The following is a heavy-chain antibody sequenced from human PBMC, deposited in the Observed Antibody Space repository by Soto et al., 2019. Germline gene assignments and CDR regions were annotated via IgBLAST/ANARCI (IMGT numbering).Heavy chain of an antibody. CDR3: ARLALIVVVPAASYYYYMDV. V-gene: IGHV3-7*01. CDR1: GFTFSSYW. CDR2: IKQDGSEK. Sequence: EVQLVESGGGLVQPGGSLRLSCAASGFTFSSYWMSWVRQAPGKGLEWVANIKQDGSEKYYVDSVKGRFTISRDNAKNSLYLQMNSLRAEETAVYYCARLALIVVVPAASYYYYMDVWGKGTTVTVSS. J-gene: IGHJ6*03. D-gene: IGHD2-2*01.